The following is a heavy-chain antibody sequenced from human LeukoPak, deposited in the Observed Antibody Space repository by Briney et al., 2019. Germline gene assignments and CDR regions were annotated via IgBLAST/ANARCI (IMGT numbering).Heavy chain of an antibody. Sequence: AASVKVSCKASGYTFTGYYMHWVRQAPGQGLEWMGWINPNSGGTNYAQKFQGRVTMTRDTSISTAYMELSRLRSDDTAVYYCARDLGPSACSSTSCYYYGMDVWGQGTTVTVSS. CDR2: INPNSGGT. CDR3: ARDLGPSACSSTSCYYYGMDV. V-gene: IGHV1-2*02. CDR1: GYTFTGYY. D-gene: IGHD2-2*01. J-gene: IGHJ6*02.